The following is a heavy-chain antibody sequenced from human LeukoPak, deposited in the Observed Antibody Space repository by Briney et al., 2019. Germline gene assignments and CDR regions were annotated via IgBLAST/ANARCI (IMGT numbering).Heavy chain of an antibody. Sequence: SETLSLTCAVYGGSFSGYYWSWIRQPPGKGLEWIGEINHSGSTNYNPSLKSRVTISVDTSKNQSSLKLSSVTAADTAVYYCARGPRQHWYGARSNWFDPWGQGTLVTVSS. CDR2: INHSGST. D-gene: IGHD2-8*02. CDR3: ARGPRQHWYGARSNWFDP. V-gene: IGHV4-34*01. J-gene: IGHJ5*02. CDR1: GGSFSGYY.